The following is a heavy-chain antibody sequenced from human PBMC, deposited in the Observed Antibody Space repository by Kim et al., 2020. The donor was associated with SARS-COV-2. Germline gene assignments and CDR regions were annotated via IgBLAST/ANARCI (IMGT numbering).Heavy chain of an antibody. V-gene: IGHV1-2*04. CDR1: GYTFTGYY. D-gene: IGHD3-10*01. CDR2: INPNSGGT. CDR3: ARGLDYGSGSSLYYFDY. J-gene: IGHJ4*02. Sequence: ASVKVSCKASGYTFTGYYMHWVRQAPGQGLEWMGWINPNSGGTNYAQKFQGWVTMTRDTSISTAYMELSRLRSDDTAVYYCARGLDYGSGSSLYYFDYWGQGTLVTVSS.